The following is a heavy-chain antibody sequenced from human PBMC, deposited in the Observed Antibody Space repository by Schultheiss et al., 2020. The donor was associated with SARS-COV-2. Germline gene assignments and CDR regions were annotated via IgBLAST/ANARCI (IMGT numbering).Heavy chain of an antibody. CDR3: AGSSMVRGVITSYYFDY. D-gene: IGHD3-10*01. Sequence: SETLSLTCAVYGGSFSGYYWGWIRQPPGKGLEWIGYIYYSGSTNYNPSLKSRVTMSVDTSKNQFSLKLSSVTAADTAVYYCAGSSMVRGVITSYYFDYWGQGTLVTVSS. V-gene: IGHV4-59*08. CDR2: IYYSGST. CDR1: GGSFSGYY. J-gene: IGHJ4*02.